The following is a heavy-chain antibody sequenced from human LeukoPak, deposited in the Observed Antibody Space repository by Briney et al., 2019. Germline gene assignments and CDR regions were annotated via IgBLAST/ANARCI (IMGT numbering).Heavy chain of an antibody. CDR1: GFTFSNHG. V-gene: IGHV3-30*18. D-gene: IGHD6-6*01. J-gene: IGHJ4*02. CDR2: ISYDGSNK. CDR3: AKDSSSSN. Sequence: GGSLRLSCAASGFTFSNHGMNWVRQAPGKGLEWVAVISYDGSNKYYADSVKGRFTISRDNSKNTLYLQMNSLRAEDTAVYYCAKDSSSSNWGQGTLVTVSS.